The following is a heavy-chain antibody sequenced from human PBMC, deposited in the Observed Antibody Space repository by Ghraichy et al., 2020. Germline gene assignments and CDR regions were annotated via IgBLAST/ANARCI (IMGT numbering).Heavy chain of an antibody. CDR3: AKDLLMTTVPSGAFDI. CDR1: GFTFSSYA. D-gene: IGHD4-11*01. CDR2: ISGSGGST. J-gene: IGHJ3*02. V-gene: IGHV3-23*01. Sequence: GGSLRLSCAASGFTFSSYAMSWVRQAPGKGLEWVSAISGSGGSTYYADSVKGRFTISRDNSKNTLYLQMNSLRAEDTAVYYCAKDLLMTTVPSGAFDIWGQGTMVTVSS.